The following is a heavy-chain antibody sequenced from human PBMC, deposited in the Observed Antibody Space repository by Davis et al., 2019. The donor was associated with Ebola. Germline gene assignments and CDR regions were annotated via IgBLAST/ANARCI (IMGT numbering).Heavy chain of an antibody. D-gene: IGHD2-15*01. J-gene: IGHJ6*02. CDR1: GGSLSDRDYF. CDR2: VYHSGSA. CDR3: ARVSGMVHYYYGMDV. Sequence: MPGGSLRLSCTVSGGSLSDRDYFWAWIRQAPGKELEYIGSVYHSGSAYYNPSLKSRVIISVDTSKSQFSLKVTSVTAADTAMYYCARVSGMVHYYYGMDVWGQGTTVTVSS. V-gene: IGHV4-39*01.